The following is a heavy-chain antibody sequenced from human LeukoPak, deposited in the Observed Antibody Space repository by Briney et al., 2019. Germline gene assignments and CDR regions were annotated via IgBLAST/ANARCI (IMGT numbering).Heavy chain of an antibody. CDR2: INHSGCST. CDR1: GYTFPRYY. D-gene: IGHD3-3*01. CDR3: ARDPRVVIMDFYYYYYGMDV. J-gene: IGHJ6*01. Sequence: ASVKVSCKACGYTFPRYYMLWVRQAPGQGLEWMGIINHSGCSTSYAQKLQGRVTMTRDTSTSTVYMELSSLRSEDTAVYYCARDPRVVIMDFYYYYYGMDVWGQGTTVTVSS. V-gene: IGHV1-46*01.